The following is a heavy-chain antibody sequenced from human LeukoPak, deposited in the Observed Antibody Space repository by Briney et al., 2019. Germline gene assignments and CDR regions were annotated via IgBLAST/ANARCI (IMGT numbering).Heavy chain of an antibody. V-gene: IGHV4-30-2*01. Sequence: SQTLSLTCAVSGGSISSGGYSWSWIRQPPGKALEWIGYIYHSGSTYYNPSLKSRVTISVDRSKNQFSLKLSSVTAADTAVYYCATVDTEIWYFDYWGQGTLVTVSS. CDR1: GGSISSGGYS. J-gene: IGHJ4*02. CDR2: IYHSGST. D-gene: IGHD5-18*01. CDR3: ATVDTEIWYFDY.